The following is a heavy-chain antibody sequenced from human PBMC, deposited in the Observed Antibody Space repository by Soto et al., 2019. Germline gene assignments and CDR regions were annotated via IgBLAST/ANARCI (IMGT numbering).Heavy chain of an antibody. Sequence: SETLSLTCTVSGASINSDYWSWIRQSPGKGLEWTGYIYHMGGTDYNPSLKSRVTISIDKSKNQFSLNLRSVTAADTAVYFCARFTYKSGFNWFDPWGQGTQVTVSS. J-gene: IGHJ5*02. CDR3: ARFTYKSGFNWFDP. V-gene: IGHV4-59*03. D-gene: IGHD5-12*01. CDR2: IYHMGGT. CDR1: GASINSDY.